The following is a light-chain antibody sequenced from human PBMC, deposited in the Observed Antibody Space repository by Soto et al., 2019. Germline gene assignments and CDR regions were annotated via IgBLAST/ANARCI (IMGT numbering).Light chain of an antibody. CDR1: NFGSKS. CDR3: QVWDSNSV. CDR2: YDA. Sequence: SYELTQPPSVSVAPGETARITCGGNNFGSKSVHWYQQKPGQAPVLVIFYDADRPSGIPERFSGSNSGNTATLTISRVEAGDEADYYCQVWDSNSVFGGGTKLTVL. V-gene: IGLV3-21*04. J-gene: IGLJ2*01.